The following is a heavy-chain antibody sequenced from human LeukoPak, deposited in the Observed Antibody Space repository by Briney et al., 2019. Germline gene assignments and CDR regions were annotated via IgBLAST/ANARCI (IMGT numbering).Heavy chain of an antibody. J-gene: IGHJ3*02. CDR1: GFTFSSYG. CDR2: IWYDGSNK. V-gene: IGHV3-33*01. Sequence: GGSLRLSCAASGFTFSSYGMHWVRQAPGKGLEWVAVIWYDGSNKYYADSVKGRFTISRDNSKNTLYLQMNSLRAEDTAVYYCAREGITGTLGAFVDIWGQGTMVTVSS. D-gene: IGHD1-14*01. CDR3: AREGITGTLGAFVDI.